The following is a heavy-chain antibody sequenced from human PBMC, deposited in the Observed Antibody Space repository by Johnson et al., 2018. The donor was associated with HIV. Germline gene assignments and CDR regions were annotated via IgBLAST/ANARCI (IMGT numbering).Heavy chain of an antibody. Sequence: VQLVESGGGLVKPGGSLRLSCAASGFIFSDYYMTWIRQAPGKGLESISYISSSGRTIYYADSVKGRFTMSRDNAKKSLYLQMNSLRAEDTAVYYCAREEGTDILTRGDAFDIWGQGTMVTVSS. CDR1: GFIFSDYY. V-gene: IGHV3-11*04. D-gene: IGHD3-9*01. J-gene: IGHJ3*02. CDR2: ISSSGRTI. CDR3: AREEGTDILTRGDAFDI.